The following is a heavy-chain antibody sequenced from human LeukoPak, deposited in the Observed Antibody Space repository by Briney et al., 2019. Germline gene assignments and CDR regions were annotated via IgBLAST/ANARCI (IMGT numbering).Heavy chain of an antibody. J-gene: IGHJ3*02. CDR1: GGTFSNYA. CDR3: ARDRATTVTKSFAFDI. V-gene: IGHV1-69*05. D-gene: IGHD4-17*01. CDR2: IIPIFGTT. Sequence: SVKVSCKASGGTFSNYALSWVRQAPGQGLEWMGGIIPIFGTTNYAQKFQGRVTITTDESTGTAYMELISLRSEDTAIYYCARDRATTVTKSFAFDIWGQGTMVTVSS.